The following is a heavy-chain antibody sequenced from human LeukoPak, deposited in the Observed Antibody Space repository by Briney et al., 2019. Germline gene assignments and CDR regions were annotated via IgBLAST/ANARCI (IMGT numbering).Heavy chain of an antibody. CDR1: GGSISSYY. J-gene: IGHJ6*03. CDR2: IYASGST. Sequence: SETLSLTCTVSGGSISSYYWSWIRQPAGKGLEWIGRIYASGSTNYNPSFKSRVTMSLDTSKNQFSLKLSSVTAADTAVYYCARDPGTVVRGSRRGYDGNYYYMDVWGKGTTVTISS. CDR3: ARDPGTVVRGSRRGYDGNYYYMDV. V-gene: IGHV4-4*07. D-gene: IGHD3-10*01.